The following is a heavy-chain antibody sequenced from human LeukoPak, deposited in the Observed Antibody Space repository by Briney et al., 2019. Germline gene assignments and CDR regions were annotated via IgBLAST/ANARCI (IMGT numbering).Heavy chain of an antibody. D-gene: IGHD1-26*01. CDR1: GGSFSGYY. J-gene: IGHJ6*03. Sequence: PSETLSLTCAVYGGSFSGYYWSWIRQPPGKGLEWIGEINHSGSTNYNPSLKSRVTISVDTSKNQFTLKLSSVTAADTAFYYCASQGHHGKIVGTTLSYFYMDVWGKGTTVTVSS. V-gene: IGHV4-34*01. CDR3: ASQGHHGKIVGTTLSYFYMDV. CDR2: INHSGST.